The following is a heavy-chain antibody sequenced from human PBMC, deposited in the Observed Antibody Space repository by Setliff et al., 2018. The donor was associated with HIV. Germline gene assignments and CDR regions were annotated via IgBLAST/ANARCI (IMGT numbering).Heavy chain of an antibody. J-gene: IGHJ4*02. D-gene: IGHD3-22*01. CDR2: LSYTGTT. CDR3: ASHVALFDYDTGGYYVSHFDY. CDR1: GDSISNYY. V-gene: IGHV4-59*01. Sequence: KTSETLSLTCTVSGDSISNYYWSWIRQPPGKGLEWIGYLSYTGTTKYNPSLKSRVTISVDTSKNEFSVRLSSVSAADTAVYFCASHVALFDYDTGGYYVSHFDYWGQGTQVTVSS.